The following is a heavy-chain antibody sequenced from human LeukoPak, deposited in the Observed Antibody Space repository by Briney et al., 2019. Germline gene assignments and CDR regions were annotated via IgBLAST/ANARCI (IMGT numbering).Heavy chain of an antibody. D-gene: IGHD3-10*01. CDR2: IYYSGST. J-gene: IGHJ4*02. CDR3: ARDRSYYNSGSYGGVFDY. Sequence: SETLSLTCTVSGYSISSGYYWSWIRQPPGKGLEWIGYIYYSGSTNYNPSLKSRVTISVDTSKNQFSLKLSSVTAADTAVYYCARDRSYYNSGSYGGVFDYWGQGALVTVSS. V-gene: IGHV4-61*01. CDR1: GYSISSGYY.